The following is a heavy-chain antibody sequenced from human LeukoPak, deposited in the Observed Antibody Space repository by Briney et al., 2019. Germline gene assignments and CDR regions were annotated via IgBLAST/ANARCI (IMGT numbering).Heavy chain of an antibody. V-gene: IGHV3-43D*03. D-gene: IGHD3-22*01. J-gene: IGHJ4*02. CDR1: GFTFDDYA. CDR3: AKGFDSSGYHVGDY. CDR2: ISWDGGST. Sequence: PGGPLRLSCAGSGFTFDDYAMHWVRQAPGKGLEWVSLISWDGGSTYYADSVKGRFTISRDNSKNSLYLQMNSLRTEDTALYYCAKGFDSSGYHVGDYWGQGTLVTVSS.